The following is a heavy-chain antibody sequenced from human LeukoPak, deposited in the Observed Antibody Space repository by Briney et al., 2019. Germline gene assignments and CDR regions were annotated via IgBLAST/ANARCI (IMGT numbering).Heavy chain of an antibody. Sequence: ASVKVSCRASGYTFTGYYMHWGRQAPGQGLEWMGWINPNSGGTNYAQKFQGRVTMTRDTSISTAYMELSRLRSDDTAVYYCASPYQLLFESAFDIWGQGTMVTVSS. V-gene: IGHV1-2*02. CDR1: GYTFTGYY. D-gene: IGHD2-2*01. CDR2: INPNSGGT. J-gene: IGHJ3*02. CDR3: ASPYQLLFESAFDI.